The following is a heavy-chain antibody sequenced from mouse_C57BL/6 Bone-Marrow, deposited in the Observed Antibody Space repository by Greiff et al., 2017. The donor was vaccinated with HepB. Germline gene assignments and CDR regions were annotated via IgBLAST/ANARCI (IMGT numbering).Heavy chain of an antibody. V-gene: IGHV5-12*01. D-gene: IGHD2-4*01. J-gene: IGHJ4*01. CDR2: ISNGGGST. CDR3: ARRGITTGYYAMDY. Sequence: EVQGVESGGGLVQPGGSLKLSCAASGFTFSDYYMYWVRQTPEKRLEWVAYISNGGGSTYYPDTVKGRFTISRDNAKNTLYLQMSRLKSEDTAMYYCARRGITTGYYAMDYWGQGTSVTVSS. CDR1: GFTFSDYY.